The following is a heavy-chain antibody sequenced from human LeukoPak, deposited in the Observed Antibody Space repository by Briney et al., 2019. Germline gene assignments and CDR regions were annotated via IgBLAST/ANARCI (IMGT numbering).Heavy chain of an antibody. CDR2: FDPEDAET. CDR3: ATESTGDALDI. D-gene: IGHD2-8*02. J-gene: IGHJ3*02. Sequence: ASVKVSCKVSGYTLTELSMHWVRQAPGKGLDWMAGFDPEDAETFYAHKFQGRVTIDEDASTDTAYMELSSLRSEDTAVYYCATESTGDALDIWGQETMVTVSS. CDR1: GYTLTELS. V-gene: IGHV1-24*01.